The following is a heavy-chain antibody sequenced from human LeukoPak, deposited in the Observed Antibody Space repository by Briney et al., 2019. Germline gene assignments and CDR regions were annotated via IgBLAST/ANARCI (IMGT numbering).Heavy chain of an antibody. CDR2: IWDDGHKE. CDR1: GFTFSSYG. V-gene: IGHV3-33*01. Sequence: GGSLRLSCASSGFTFSSYGMHWVRQAPGNGLEWLALIWDDGHKEKYADSVKGRFTISRDNYKNTLYLQMNSLRAEDTAVYSCARGRGISCWYVDYWGQGSLVSVSS. CDR3: ARGRGISCWYVDY. D-gene: IGHD2-2*01. J-gene: IGHJ4*02.